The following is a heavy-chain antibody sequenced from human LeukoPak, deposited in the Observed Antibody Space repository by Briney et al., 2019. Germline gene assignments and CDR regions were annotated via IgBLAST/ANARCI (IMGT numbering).Heavy chain of an antibody. J-gene: IGHJ3*02. CDR1: GFTFTKSA. CDR3: AADPGYCSCGSCFLKYTFDI. Sequence: GTSVKVSCKASGFTFTKSAMQWVRQARGQRLEWIGWIVVGSGNTNYAQKFQERVTITRDMSTSTAYMELSSLRSEDTAVYYCAADPGYCSCGSCFLKYTFDIWGQGTMVTVSS. CDR2: IVVGSGNT. V-gene: IGHV1-58*02. D-gene: IGHD2-15*01.